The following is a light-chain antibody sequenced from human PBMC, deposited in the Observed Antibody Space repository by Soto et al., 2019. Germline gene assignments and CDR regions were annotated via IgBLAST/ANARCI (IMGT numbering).Light chain of an antibody. J-gene: IGKJ1*01. CDR2: EAS. CDR1: QNINSY. Sequence: DIQMTQSPSTLSASVGDRVTITCRASQNINSYLAWYQQKPGKAPKLLIYEASGLESGVPSRFSGSGSGTEFTLTISSLQPDDFATYYCQQSNNPWTFGQGTKVEIK. V-gene: IGKV1-5*03. CDR3: QQSNNPWT.